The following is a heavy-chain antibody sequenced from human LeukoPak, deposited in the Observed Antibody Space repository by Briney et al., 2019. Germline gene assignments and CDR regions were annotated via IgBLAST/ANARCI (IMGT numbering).Heavy chain of an antibody. V-gene: IGHV4-59*02. J-gene: IGHJ4*02. Sequence: PSETQSLTCTVSGASVNSYYWDWIRQPPGKGLEWIGCISDRGRTYYNPSLKSRVTISLGTSNNQFSLRLTSVTAADSAMYYCTKGYYEPFDSWGQGTLVTVSS. CDR1: GASVNSYY. CDR2: ISDRGRT. CDR3: TKGYYEPFDS. D-gene: IGHD3-22*01.